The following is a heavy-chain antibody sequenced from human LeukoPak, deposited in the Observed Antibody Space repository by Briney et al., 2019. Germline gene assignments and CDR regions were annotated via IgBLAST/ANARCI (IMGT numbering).Heavy chain of an antibody. CDR1: GGTFSSYA. V-gene: IGHV1-69*13. D-gene: IGHD2/OR15-2a*01. Sequence: ASVKVSCKASGGTFSSYAISWVRQAPGQGLEWMGGIIPIFGTANYAQKFQGRVTITADESTSTVYMELSSLRSEDTAVYYCARVSDENSWFDPWGQGTLVTVSS. J-gene: IGHJ5*02. CDR2: IIPIFGTA. CDR3: ARVSDENSWFDP.